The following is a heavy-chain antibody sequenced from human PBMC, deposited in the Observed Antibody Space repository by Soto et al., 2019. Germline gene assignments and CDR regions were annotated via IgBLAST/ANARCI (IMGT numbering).Heavy chain of an antibody. CDR3: AKDLRQWLRNYYYGMDV. Sequence: PGGSLRLSCAASGFTFSSYAMSWVRQAPGKGLEWVSAISGSGGSTYYADSVKGRFTISRDNSKNTLYLQMNSLRAEDTAVYYCAKDLRQWLRNYYYGMDVWGQGTTVTVSS. D-gene: IGHD6-19*01. V-gene: IGHV3-23*01. CDR1: GFTFSSYA. CDR2: ISGSGGST. J-gene: IGHJ6*02.